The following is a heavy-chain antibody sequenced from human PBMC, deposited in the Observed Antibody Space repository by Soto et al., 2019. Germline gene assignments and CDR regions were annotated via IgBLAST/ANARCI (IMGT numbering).Heavy chain of an antibody. CDR3: ARECRPTHYSSGCQGTLDY. J-gene: IGHJ4*02. D-gene: IGHD6-19*01. Sequence: QVQLVESGGGVVQPGRSLRLSCAASGFTFSSYAMHWVRQAPGKGLEWVAVISYDGSNKYYADSVKGRFTISRDNSKNTLYLQMNSLRAEDTAVYYCARECRPTHYSSGCQGTLDYWGQGTLVTVSS. CDR1: GFTFSSYA. V-gene: IGHV3-30-3*01. CDR2: ISYDGSNK.